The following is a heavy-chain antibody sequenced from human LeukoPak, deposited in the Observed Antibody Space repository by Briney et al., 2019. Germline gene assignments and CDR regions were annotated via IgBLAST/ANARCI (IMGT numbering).Heavy chain of an antibody. CDR3: ARDPDYGDYFFDY. Sequence: GGSLRLPCAASGFTFSDYYMSWIRQAPGKGLEWVSYISSSGSTIYYADSVKGRFTISRDNAKNSLYLQMNSLRAEDTAVYYCARDPDYGDYFFDYWGQGTLVTVSS. D-gene: IGHD4-17*01. CDR1: GFTFSDYY. J-gene: IGHJ4*02. CDR2: ISSSGSTI. V-gene: IGHV3-11*01.